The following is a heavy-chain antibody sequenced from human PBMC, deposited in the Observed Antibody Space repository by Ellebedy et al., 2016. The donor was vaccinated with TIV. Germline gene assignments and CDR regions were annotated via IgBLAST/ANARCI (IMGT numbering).Heavy chain of an antibody. V-gene: IGHV3-23*01. CDR2: ISTSGGST. D-gene: IGHD1-26*01. Sequence: PGGSLRLSCAASGSTFTNYAMSWVRQAPGKGLEWVSAISTSGGSTYYADSGKGRFTVSRDNPKNTLDLQMNSLRAEDTAVYYCVRGAGSYHFDYWGQGTLVTV. CDR1: GSTFTNYA. J-gene: IGHJ4*02. CDR3: VRGAGSYHFDY.